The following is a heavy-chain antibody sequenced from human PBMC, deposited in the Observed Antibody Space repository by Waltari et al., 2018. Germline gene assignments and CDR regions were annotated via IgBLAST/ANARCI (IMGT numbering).Heavy chain of an antibody. CDR3: ARDGVQLLDQGIDY. Sequence: EVQLVESGGGLVKPGGSLRLSCAASGFTFSRYTMNWVRQAPGNGLEGVAAIVSRSDFIFYADSVKVRFTISRDNAKNSLYLQMNNLRAEDTAVYSCARDGVQLLDQGIDYWGQGTLVTVSS. D-gene: IGHD1-1*01. CDR2: IVSRSDFI. V-gene: IGHV3-21*01. CDR1: GFTFSRYT. J-gene: IGHJ4*02.